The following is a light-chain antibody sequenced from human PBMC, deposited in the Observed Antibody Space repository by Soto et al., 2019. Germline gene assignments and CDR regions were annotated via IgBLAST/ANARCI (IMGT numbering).Light chain of an antibody. J-gene: IGLJ2*01. CDR1: SSNIGNNY. Sequence: QSVLTQPPSVSAAPGQKVTISCSGSSSNIGNNYVSWYQHRPGTAPKLLIYDNNKRPSGIPDRFSGTKSGTSATLGITGLQTGDEADYYCGTWDSSLIAGVFGGGTKVTVL. CDR2: DNN. V-gene: IGLV1-51*01. CDR3: GTWDSSLIAGV.